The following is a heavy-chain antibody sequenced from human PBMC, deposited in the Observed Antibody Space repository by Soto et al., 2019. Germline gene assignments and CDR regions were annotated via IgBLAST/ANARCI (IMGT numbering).Heavy chain of an antibody. CDR2: ISYDGSEK. D-gene: IGHD3-22*01. Sequence: PGGSLRLSCEASGFTFSRYPLHWVRQAPGKGLEWVAVISYDGSEKYPADSVKGRISISRDNSKNTLFMQMNSLRVEDAAVYYCAREGTSITMIVAPPQAGHWYFDLWGRGTLVTVSS. CDR3: AREGTSITMIVAPPQAGHWYFDL. V-gene: IGHV3-30-3*01. J-gene: IGHJ2*01. CDR1: GFTFSRYP.